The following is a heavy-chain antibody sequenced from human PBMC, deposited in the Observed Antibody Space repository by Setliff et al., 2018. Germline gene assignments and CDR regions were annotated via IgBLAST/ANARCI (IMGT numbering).Heavy chain of an antibody. D-gene: IGHD6-19*01. V-gene: IGHV4-59*01. CDR2: MYYSGST. Sequence: SETLSLTCTVSGGSISSYYWSWIRQPPGKGLEWIGYMYYSGSTNYNPSFMSRVTISVDTSKNQFSLKLSSVTAADTAVYYCARAPPSSGWTPRGYYYYYMDVWGKGTTVTVSS. CDR3: ARAPPSSGWTPRGYYYYYMDV. J-gene: IGHJ6*03. CDR1: GGSISSYY.